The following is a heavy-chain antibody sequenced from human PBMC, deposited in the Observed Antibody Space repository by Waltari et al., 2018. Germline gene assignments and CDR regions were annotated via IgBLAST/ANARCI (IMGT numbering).Heavy chain of an antibody. CDR2: IYHSGGT. Sequence: QVQLQESGPGLVKPSETLSLTCAVSGYSISSGYYWGWLRQPPGKGLEGIGSIYHSGGTYYNPSLKSRVTISVDTSKNQFSRKLSSVTAADTAVYYCARQSSLGELLPPDYWGQGTLVTVSS. J-gene: IGHJ4*02. CDR1: GYSISSGYY. V-gene: IGHV4-38-2*01. CDR3: ARQSSLGELLPPDY. D-gene: IGHD3-16*01.